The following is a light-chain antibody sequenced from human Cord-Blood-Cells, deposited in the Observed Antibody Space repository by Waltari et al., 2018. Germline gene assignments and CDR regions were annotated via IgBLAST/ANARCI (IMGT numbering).Light chain of an antibody. V-gene: IGKV3-20*01. CDR1: QSVSSSY. CDR3: QQYGSSPPYS. J-gene: IGKJ2*03. CDR2: GAS. Sequence: EIVLTQSPGTLSLSPGERATLSCRASQSVSSSYLAWYQQKPGQAPRLLIYGASSRANGIPDRFSGSGSGTDFTLTISRLEPEDFAVYYWQQYGSSPPYSFGQGTKLEIK.